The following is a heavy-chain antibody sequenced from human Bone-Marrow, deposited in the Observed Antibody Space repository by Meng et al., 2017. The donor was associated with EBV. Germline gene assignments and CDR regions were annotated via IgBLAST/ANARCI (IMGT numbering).Heavy chain of an antibody. CDR3: ARGGDEGWFDP. V-gene: IGHV7-4-1*02. Sequence: QAHIGQFGSDVKKPGGQAEVSCKASGYTFTSYAINWVCQAPGQGLEWMGWINTNTGNPTYAQGFTGLFVFSLATSVSTAYLQISSLKAEDTAVYYCARGGDEGWFDPWGQGTLVTVSS. CDR2: INTNTGNP. D-gene: IGHD7-27*01. J-gene: IGHJ5*02. CDR1: GYTFTSYA.